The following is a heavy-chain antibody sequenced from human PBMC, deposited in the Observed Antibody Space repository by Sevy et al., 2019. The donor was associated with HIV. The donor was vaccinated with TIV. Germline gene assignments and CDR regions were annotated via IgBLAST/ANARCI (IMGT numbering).Heavy chain of an antibody. CDR1: GYTFTGYY. CDR3: ARIREYYYDSSGVTQHSDY. J-gene: IGHJ4*02. CDR2: INPNSGGR. D-gene: IGHD3-22*01. Sequence: ASVKVSCKDSGYTFTGYYMHWVRQAPGQGLEWMGWINPNSGGRNYAQKFQGRVTMTRDTSISTAYMELSRLRSDDTAVYYCARIREYYYDSSGVTQHSDYWGQGTLVTVSS. V-gene: IGHV1-2*02.